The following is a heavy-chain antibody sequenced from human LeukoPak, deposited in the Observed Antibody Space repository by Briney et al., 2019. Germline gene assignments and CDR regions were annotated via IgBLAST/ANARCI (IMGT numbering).Heavy chain of an antibody. CDR2: IYYSGST. Sequence: SETLSLTCTVSGGSISSSSYYWGWIRQPPGKGLEWIGSIYYSGSTYYNPSLKSRVTISVDTSKNQFSLKLSSVTAADTAVYYCARDSERNSGLPFDYWGQGTLVTVSS. J-gene: IGHJ4*02. CDR3: ARDSERNSGLPFDY. CDR1: GGSISSSSYY. V-gene: IGHV4-39*07. D-gene: IGHD6-19*01.